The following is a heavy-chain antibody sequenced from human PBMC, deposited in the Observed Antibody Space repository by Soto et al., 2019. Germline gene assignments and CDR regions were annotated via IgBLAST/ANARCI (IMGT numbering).Heavy chain of an antibody. CDR3: ARDLPAGRAFDI. J-gene: IGHJ3*02. Sequence: SETLSLTCTVSGGSISSYYWSWIRQPPGKGLEWIGYIFYSGSTNYNPSLKSRVTISVDTSKNQFSLRLSSVTAADTAVYYCARDLPAGRAFDIWGQGTMVTVSS. CDR2: IFYSGST. CDR1: GGSISSYY. V-gene: IGHV4-59*01.